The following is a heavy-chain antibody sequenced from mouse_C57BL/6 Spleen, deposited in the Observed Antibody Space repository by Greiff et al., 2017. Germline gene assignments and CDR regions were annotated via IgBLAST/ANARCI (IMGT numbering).Heavy chain of an antibody. CDR3: ATSYGSSPWFAY. Sequence: EVKLMESGGGLVQPGESLKLSCESNEYEFPSHDMSWVRKTPEKRLELVAAINSDGGSTYYPDTMERRFIISRDNTKKTLYLQMSSLRSEDTALYYCATSYGSSPWFAYWGQGTLVTVSA. D-gene: IGHD1-1*01. CDR1: EYEFPSHD. J-gene: IGHJ3*01. V-gene: IGHV5-2*01. CDR2: INSDGGST.